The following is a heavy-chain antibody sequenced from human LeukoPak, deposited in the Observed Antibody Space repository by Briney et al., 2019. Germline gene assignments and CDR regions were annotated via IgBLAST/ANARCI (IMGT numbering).Heavy chain of an antibody. J-gene: IGHJ6*03. CDR2: ITSSGTYI. V-gene: IGHV3-21*01. CDR1: GFTFSSYS. D-gene: IGHD3-22*01. CDR3: ARDPYSGNYGSYYYYYMDV. Sequence: GGSLRLSCAASGFTFSSYSMNWVRQAPGKALEWVSSITSSGTYIFYADSVKGRFTIPRDNAKNSLYLQINSLGPEDTAVYFCARDPYSGNYGSYYYYYMDVWGKGTTVTVSS.